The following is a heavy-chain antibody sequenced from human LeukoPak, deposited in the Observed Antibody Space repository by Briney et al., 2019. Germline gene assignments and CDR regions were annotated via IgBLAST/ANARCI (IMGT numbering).Heavy chain of an antibody. CDR1: GGSISSGSDY. J-gene: IGHJ4*02. CDR2: IYTSGST. CDR3: ARAGGSVGWYGTIDS. Sequence: SQTLSLTCTVSGGSISSGSDYWSWIRQPAGKGLEWIGHIYTSGSTSYNPSLQSRVTISVDASKHQFSLKVTSVTAADTAVYYCARAGGSVGWYGTIDSWGQGTLVTVSS. D-gene: IGHD6-19*01. V-gene: IGHV4-61*09.